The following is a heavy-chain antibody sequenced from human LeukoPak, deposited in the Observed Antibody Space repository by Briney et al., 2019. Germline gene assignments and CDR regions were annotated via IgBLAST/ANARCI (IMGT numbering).Heavy chain of an antibody. CDR2: IIPILGIA. V-gene: IGHV1-69*04. CDR1: GGTFISYT. J-gene: IGHJ3*02. CDR3: ARDHGSVDAFDI. Sequence: SVKVSCKASGGTFISYTISWVRRAPGQGLEWMGRIIPILGIANYAQKFQGRVTITADKSTSTAYMELSSLRSEDTAVYYCARDHGSVDAFDIWGQGTMVTVSS.